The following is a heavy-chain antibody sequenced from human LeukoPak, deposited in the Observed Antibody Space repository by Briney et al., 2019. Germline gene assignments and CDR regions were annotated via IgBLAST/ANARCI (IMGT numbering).Heavy chain of an antibody. Sequence: GGYLRLSCSASGFTFSSTRMHWFRHGPGNGLMWFSRITSDGRTKIYADSVKGRFSISRDNAKNSLYLQMNSLRAEDTAVYYCARVVPRSLLLDYWGQGTLVTVSS. CDR2: ITSDGRTK. D-gene: IGHD2-15*01. J-gene: IGHJ4*02. V-gene: IGHV3-74*01. CDR3: ARVVPRSLLLDY. CDR1: GFTFSSTR.